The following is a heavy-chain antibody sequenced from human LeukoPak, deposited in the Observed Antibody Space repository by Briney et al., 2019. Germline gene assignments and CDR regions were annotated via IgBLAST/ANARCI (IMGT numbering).Heavy chain of an antibody. CDR3: ARDRVEMATITEYYDYGIDV. D-gene: IGHD5-24*01. CDR2: IIPILGIA. Sequence: SVTDSCMASGGTFSSYAFSWVRQAPGHELEWMGRIIPILGIANYAQKFHGRVTITADKSTSTAYMELSSLRSEDTAVYYCARDRVEMATITEYYDYGIDVWGQGTTVTVSS. CDR1: GGTFSSYA. V-gene: IGHV1-69*04. J-gene: IGHJ6*02.